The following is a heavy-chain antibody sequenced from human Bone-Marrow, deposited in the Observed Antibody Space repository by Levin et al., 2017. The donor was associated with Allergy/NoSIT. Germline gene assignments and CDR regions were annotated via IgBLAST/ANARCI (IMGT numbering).Heavy chain of an antibody. CDR3: AKGSSSMFLEQDC. D-gene: IGHD1/OR15-1a*01. J-gene: IGHJ4*02. CDR2: ISGDGGST. Sequence: GESLKISCAVSGLTFKNFAMTWVRQAPGKGLEWVAVISGDGGSTYYADSLKGRFTISRDNSKNTLYLQMSNLTVEDTAVYYCAKGSSSMFLEQDCWGQGTLVTVSP. CDR1: GLTFKNFA. V-gene: IGHV3-23*01.